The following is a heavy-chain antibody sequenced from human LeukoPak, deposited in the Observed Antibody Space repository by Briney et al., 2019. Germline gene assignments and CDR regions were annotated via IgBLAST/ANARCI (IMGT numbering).Heavy chain of an antibody. CDR1: GFTFSSYG. J-gene: IGHJ4*02. Sequence: GGSPRLSCAASGFTFSSYGMHWVRQAPGKGLEWVAVISYDGSNKYYADSVKGRFTISRDNSKNTLYLQMNSLRAEDTAVYYCAKDKSGGYSYGGFDYWGQGTLVTVSS. CDR3: AKDKSGGYSYGGFDY. CDR2: ISYDGSNK. V-gene: IGHV3-30*18. D-gene: IGHD5-18*01.